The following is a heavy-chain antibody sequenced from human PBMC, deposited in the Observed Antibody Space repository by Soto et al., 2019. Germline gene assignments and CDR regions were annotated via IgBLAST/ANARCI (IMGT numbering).Heavy chain of an antibody. CDR2: IHYSGRA. V-gene: IGHV4-39*01. CDR1: GGSITSNDYY. CDR3: ADMRGQWLPRD. D-gene: IGHD6-19*01. Sequence: QLHLQESDPGLVKPSETLSLICTVSGGSITSNDYYWGWLRQPPGKGLEWVGNIHYSGRAFYNPSLKSRVTIYVDTSKNQFSLKLSSVTAADTAVYYCADMRGQWLPRDWGQGTLVTVSS. J-gene: IGHJ4*02.